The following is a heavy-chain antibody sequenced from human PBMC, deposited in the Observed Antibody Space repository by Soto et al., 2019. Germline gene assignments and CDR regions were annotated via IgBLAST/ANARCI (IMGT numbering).Heavy chain of an antibody. V-gene: IGHV4-30-4*01. CDR2: IHDSGRT. CDR3: ARRSGRSWGWFDP. J-gene: IGHJ5*02. CDR1: DGSISSGDYY. D-gene: IGHD3-16*01. Sequence: QVQLQESGPGLVKPSQTLSLTCTVSDGSISSGDYYWSWIRQPPGKGLEWIGYIHDSGRTYYNPSLKSRLTIYLDTSKNQFSLKLSSVTAADTAVYYCARRSGRSWGWFDPWGQGTLVTVSS.